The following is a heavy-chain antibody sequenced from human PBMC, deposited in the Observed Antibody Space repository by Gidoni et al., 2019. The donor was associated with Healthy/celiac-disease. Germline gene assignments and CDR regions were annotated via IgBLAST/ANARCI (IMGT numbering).Heavy chain of an antibody. CDR3: TRDAGSGYGTFPQH. D-gene: IGHD5-12*01. Sequence: EVQLVASVGGLVQPGRSLRLSCTASGFTFGSYAMRGFRQAPGKGLEWGGCIRRKAYGGTTEYAASVKGRFTISRDESKSIAYRQRNSLKTEDTGVYYCTRDAGSGYGTFPQHWGQGTMVTVSA. CDR2: IRRKAYGGTT. V-gene: IGHV3-49*03. CDR1: GFTFGSYA. J-gene: IGHJ3*01.